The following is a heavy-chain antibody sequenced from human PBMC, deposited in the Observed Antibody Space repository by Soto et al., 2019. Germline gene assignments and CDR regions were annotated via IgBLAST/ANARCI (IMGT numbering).Heavy chain of an antibody. D-gene: IGHD2-8*01. V-gene: IGHV1-18*04. CDR2: ISAYNGNT. CDR3: ARNGHCTNGVCTSHSFDP. J-gene: IGHJ5*02. CDR1: GYTFTSYG. Sequence: ASVKVSCKASGYTFTSYGISWVRQAPGQGLEWMGWISAYNGNTNYAQKLQGRVTMTTDTSTSTAYMELRSLRSDDTAVYYCARNGHCTNGVCTSHSFDPWGQGTPVTLS.